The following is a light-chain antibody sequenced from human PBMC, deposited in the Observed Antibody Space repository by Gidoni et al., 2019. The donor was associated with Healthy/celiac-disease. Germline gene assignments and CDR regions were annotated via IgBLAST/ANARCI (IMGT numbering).Light chain of an antibody. CDR2: GNS. J-gene: IGLJ1*01. V-gene: IGLV1-40*01. CDR1: SSYIGAGYD. Sequence: QSVLTQPPSVSGAPGQRVTIPCTGSSSYIGAGYDVHWYQQLPGTAPKLLIYGNSNRPSGVPDRFSGSKSGTSAALAITGLQAEDEADYYCQSYDSSLSGYVFGTGTKVTVL. CDR3: QSYDSSLSGYV.